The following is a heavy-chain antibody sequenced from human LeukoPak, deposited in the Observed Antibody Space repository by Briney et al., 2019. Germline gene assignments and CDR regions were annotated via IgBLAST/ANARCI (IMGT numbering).Heavy chain of an antibody. CDR3: ARVSGSYYPGWFDP. D-gene: IGHD1-26*01. J-gene: IGHJ5*02. V-gene: IGHV4-59*01. CDR2: MYYSGST. CDR1: GDSISSYY. Sequence: SETLSLTCTVSGDSISSYYWSWIRQSPGKGLEWIGYMYYSGSTKYNPSLKSRVTISVDTSKNQFSLKLSSVTAADTAVYYCARVSGSYYPGWFDPWGQGTLVTVSS.